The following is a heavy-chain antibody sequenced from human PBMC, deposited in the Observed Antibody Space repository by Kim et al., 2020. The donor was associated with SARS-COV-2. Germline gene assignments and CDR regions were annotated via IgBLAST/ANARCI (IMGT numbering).Heavy chain of an antibody. D-gene: IGHD6-19*01. V-gene: IGHV1-69*13. CDR3: ARDRRRSVAGPNYYYYGMDV. CDR2: IIPIFGTA. CDR1: GGTFSSYA. Sequence: SVKVSCKASGGTFSSYAISWVRQAPGQGLEWMGGIIPIFGTANYAQKFQGRVTITADESTSTAYMELSSLRSEDTAVYYCARDRRRSVAGPNYYYYGMDVWGQGTTVTVSS. J-gene: IGHJ6*02.